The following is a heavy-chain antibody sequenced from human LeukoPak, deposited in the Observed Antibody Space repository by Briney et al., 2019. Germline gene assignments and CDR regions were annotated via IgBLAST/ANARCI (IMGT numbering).Heavy chain of an antibody. Sequence: GGSLRLSCAASGFTFSSYEMNWVRQAPGKGLEWVSGISWNSGSIGYADSVKGRFTISRDNAKNSLYLQMNSLRAEDTALYYCAKDSGAAAGIFDYWGQGTLVTVSS. CDR1: GFTFSSYE. J-gene: IGHJ4*02. D-gene: IGHD6-13*01. V-gene: IGHV3-9*01. CDR2: ISWNSGSI. CDR3: AKDSGAAAGIFDY.